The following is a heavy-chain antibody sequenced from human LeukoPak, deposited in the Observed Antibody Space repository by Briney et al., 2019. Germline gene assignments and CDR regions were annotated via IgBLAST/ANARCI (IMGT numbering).Heavy chain of an antibody. CDR1: GYTFSGTGWY. CDR3: ARAGPAQMVDFDY. V-gene: IGHV1-2*02. D-gene: IGHD3-10*01. J-gene: IGHJ4*02. Sequence: GASVKVSCKASGYTFSGTGWYLYWLRQAPGQGLECMGWIYPYTGATHYAQKFQGRVAMTRDTSISTAYMELSRLRPDDTAVYYCARAGPAQMVDFDYWGQGTLVTVSS. CDR2: IYPYTGAT.